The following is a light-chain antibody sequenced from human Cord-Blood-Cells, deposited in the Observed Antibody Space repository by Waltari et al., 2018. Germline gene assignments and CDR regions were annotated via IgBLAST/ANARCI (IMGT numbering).Light chain of an antibody. CDR1: ISNIGAGYD. J-gene: IGLJ3*02. V-gene: IGLV1-40*01. Sequence: QSVLTQPPSVSGAPGHRVTLSRTPGISNIGAGYDVHWYQQLPGTAPKLLIDGISKRPSGVPDRFSGSKSGTTASLAITGLQAEDEADYYCRSYASSLSGAVFGGGTKLTVL. CDR2: GIS. CDR3: RSYASSLSGAV.